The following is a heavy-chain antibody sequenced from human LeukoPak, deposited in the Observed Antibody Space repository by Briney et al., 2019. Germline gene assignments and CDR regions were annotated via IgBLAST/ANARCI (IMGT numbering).Heavy chain of an antibody. Sequence: GASVKVSCKASGYTFTSYGISWVRQAPGQGLEWMGWISAYNGNTNYAQKLQGRVTMTTDTSTSTAYMELRSLRSDDTAVYYCARMGSGVVVPAATYYYYGMDVWGQGTTVTVSS. CDR2: ISAYNGNT. J-gene: IGHJ6*02. CDR1: GYTFTSYG. CDR3: ARMGSGVVVPAATYYYYGMDV. D-gene: IGHD2-2*01. V-gene: IGHV1-18*01.